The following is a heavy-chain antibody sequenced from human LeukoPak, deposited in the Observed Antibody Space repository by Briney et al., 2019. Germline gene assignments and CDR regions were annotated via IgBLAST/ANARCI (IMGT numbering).Heavy chain of an antibody. V-gene: IGHV4-39*07. Sequence: NPSETLSLTCTVSGGSISSSSYYWGWIRQPPGKGLEWIGRIYTSGSTNYNPSLKSRVTMSVDTSKNQFSLKLSSVTAADTAVYCCARDEQWLVRNRFFDYWGQGTLVTVSS. J-gene: IGHJ4*02. CDR1: GGSISSSSYY. D-gene: IGHD6-19*01. CDR2: IYTSGST. CDR3: ARDEQWLVRNRFFDY.